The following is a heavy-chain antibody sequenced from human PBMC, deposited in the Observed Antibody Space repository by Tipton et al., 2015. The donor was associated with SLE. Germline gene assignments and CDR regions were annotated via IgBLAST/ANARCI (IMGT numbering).Heavy chain of an antibody. CDR1: GGSLSGYY. CDR2: IYHTGYR. CDR3: AQDFQS. V-gene: IGHV4-59*08. Sequence: TLSLTCSVSGGSLSGYYWSWIRQSPGKGLECIGQIYHTGYRTYNPSLKSRVTISMDTSKNQFYLKLNSVTAADTAVYYCAQDFQSWGQGTPVIVSS. J-gene: IGHJ1*01.